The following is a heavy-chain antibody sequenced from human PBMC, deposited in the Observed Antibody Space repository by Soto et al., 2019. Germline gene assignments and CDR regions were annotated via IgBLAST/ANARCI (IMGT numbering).Heavy chain of an antibody. D-gene: IGHD6-19*01. V-gene: IGHV4-39*01. J-gene: IGHJ5*02. Sequence: SETLSLTCSVSGGSVSSNDYYWGWIRQPPAKGLEWIGNIDYNGVTCYNPSLKTRLTISRDTSKNQFSLRLTSVTGADTALYSCRKILVADTKHTDSKSCGQRILVTVSS. CDR1: GGSVSSNDYY. CDR3: RKILVADTKHTDSKS. CDR2: IDYNGVT.